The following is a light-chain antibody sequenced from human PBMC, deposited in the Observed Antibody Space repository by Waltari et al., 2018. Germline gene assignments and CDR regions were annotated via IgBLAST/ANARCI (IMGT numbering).Light chain of an antibody. CDR3: QQYYTTPFT. Sequence: DIVMTQSPHSLSVSLGERATINCKPIQRVFSSSIKKNQLAGYQQKPGQPPKVLISWASTRESGVPDRFSGSGSGTDFTLTISSLQAEDVAVYYCQQYYTTPFTFGPGTKVDVK. J-gene: IGKJ3*01. CDR2: WAS. V-gene: IGKV4-1*01. CDR1: QRVFSSSIKKNQ.